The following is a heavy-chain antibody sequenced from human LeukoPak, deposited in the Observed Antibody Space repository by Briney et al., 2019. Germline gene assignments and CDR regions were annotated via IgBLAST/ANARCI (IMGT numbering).Heavy chain of an antibody. CDR2: INPSGGST. J-gene: IGHJ4*02. CDR1: GYTFTSYY. D-gene: IGHD2-2*01. V-gene: IGHV1-46*01. CDR3: ARDAPGYCSSTSCPYDY. Sequence: ASVKVSCKASGYTFTSYYMHWVRQAPGQGLEWMGIINPSGGSTSYAQKFQGRVTMTRDTSTSTVYMELSSPRSEDTAVYYCARDAPGYCSSTSCPYDYWGQGTLVTVSS.